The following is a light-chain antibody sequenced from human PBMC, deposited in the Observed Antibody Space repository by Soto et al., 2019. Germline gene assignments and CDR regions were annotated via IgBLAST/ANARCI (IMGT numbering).Light chain of an antibody. J-gene: IGLJ1*01. V-gene: IGLV2-23*02. CDR2: DVS. Sequence: SVLAQPASVSGSPGQSITISCTGTSSNVGNFNVVSWYQQHPGKAPKVIIYDVSERPSGVSHRFSGSKSGNTASLTISGLQAEEEADYYCCSYAGSGTNVFGTGTKVTVL. CDR1: SSNVGNFNV. CDR3: CSYAGSGTNV.